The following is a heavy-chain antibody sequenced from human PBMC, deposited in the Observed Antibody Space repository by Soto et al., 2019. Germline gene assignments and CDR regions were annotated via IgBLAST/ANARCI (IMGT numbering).Heavy chain of an antibody. CDR1: GFSLSTSGIC. Sequence: GPTLVNPTQTITLTCTLSGFSLSTSGICVSWIRQPPGKAMEWLALIDWDDDKYYSSSLKPRLTISKDTSKNQVVRTMTNMDPVDTATYYCARTVTTVGARKKYYGMDVSGQRTVITVAS. D-gene: IGHD1-26*01. V-gene: IGHV2-70*01. CDR2: IDWDDDK. J-gene: IGHJ6*02. CDR3: ARTVTTVGARKKYYGMDV.